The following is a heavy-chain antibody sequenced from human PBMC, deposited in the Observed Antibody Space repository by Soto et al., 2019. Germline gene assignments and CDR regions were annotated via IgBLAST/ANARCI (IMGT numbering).Heavy chain of an antibody. V-gene: IGHV3-53*01. J-gene: IGHJ4*02. Sequence: PGGSLRLSCAASGFSVSSNYMTWVRQAPGKGLEWVSVIYNGGTTYYADSVKGRFTISRDNSKNTLYLQMNSLRAEDTAVYYCARERLYGPASAWGQGTLVTVSS. CDR1: GFSVSSNY. CDR3: ARERLYGPASA. D-gene: IGHD3-10*01. CDR2: IYNGGTT.